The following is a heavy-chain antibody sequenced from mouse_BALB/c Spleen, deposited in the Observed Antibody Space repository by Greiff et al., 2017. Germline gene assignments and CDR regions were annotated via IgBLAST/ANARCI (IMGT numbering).Heavy chain of an antibody. V-gene: IGHV7-3*02. CDR3: AGVEGAMDY. CDR1: GFTFTDYY. Sequence: EVMLVESGGGLVQPGGSLRLSCATSGFTFTDYYMSWVRQPPGKALEWLGFIRNKADGYTTEYSSSVKGRFTISRDNSQCILYLQMNTLRAEANAAYYYAGVEGAMDYWGQGTSVTVSS. J-gene: IGHJ4*01. CDR2: IRNKADGYTT.